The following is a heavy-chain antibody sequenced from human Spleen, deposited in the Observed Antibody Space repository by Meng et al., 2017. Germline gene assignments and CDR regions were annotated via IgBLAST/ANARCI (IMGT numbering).Heavy chain of an antibody. Sequence: QVRVVQPGAEVKKPGAQMKVSCKASGYAFTSYAIHWLRQAPGQRLEWMGWINGGNGNTKYSQKFQGRVTITRDTSASMAYMELSSLRSEDTAVYYCARCYYYGSGTFDYWGQGTLVTVSS. CDR3: ARCYYYGSGTFDY. D-gene: IGHD3-10*01. CDR1: GYAFTSYA. J-gene: IGHJ4*02. V-gene: IGHV1-3*01. CDR2: INGGNGNT.